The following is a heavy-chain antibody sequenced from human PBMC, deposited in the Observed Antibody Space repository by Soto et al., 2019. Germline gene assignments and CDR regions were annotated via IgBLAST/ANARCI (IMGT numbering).Heavy chain of an antibody. CDR2: INPSGGST. J-gene: IGHJ6*02. CDR1: GYTFTSYY. CDR3: ARGAVAGLGYYYYGMDV. Sequence: GASVKVSCKASGYTFTSYYMHWVRQAPGQGLEWMGIINPSGGSTSYAQKFQGRVAMTRDTSTSTVYMELSSLRSEDTAVYYCARGAVAGLGYYYYGMDVWGQGTTVTVS. D-gene: IGHD6-19*01. V-gene: IGHV1-46*01.